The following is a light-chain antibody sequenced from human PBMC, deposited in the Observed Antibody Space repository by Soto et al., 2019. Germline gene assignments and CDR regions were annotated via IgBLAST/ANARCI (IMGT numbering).Light chain of an antibody. Sequence: EIGLTQSPATLSLSPGEIATLSCTASQSIASNFLAWYQQRPGQAPSLLISAASSRASAVPDRFSGSGSGTEFTLTISSLEPEDSAVYCCQQYGSSPLTFGPGTKLNIK. CDR1: QSIASNF. CDR3: QQYGSSPLT. CDR2: AAS. V-gene: IGKV3-20*01. J-gene: IGKJ3*01.